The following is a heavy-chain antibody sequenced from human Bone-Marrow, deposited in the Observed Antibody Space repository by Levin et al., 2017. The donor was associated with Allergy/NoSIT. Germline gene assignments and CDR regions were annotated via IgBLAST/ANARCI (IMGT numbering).Heavy chain of an antibody. Sequence: SETLSLTCTVSGGSISSSYWSWIRQPPGKGLEWIGYIYYTGSTNYNPSLKSRVTISVDASKNQFSLKLSSVKSTDTAVYYCARAVAFYYNDRYYFDSWGQGALVTVSS. CDR2: IYYTGST. D-gene: IGHD3-10*01. CDR1: GGSISSSY. CDR3: ARAVAFYYNDRYYFDS. V-gene: IGHV4-59*01. J-gene: IGHJ4*02.